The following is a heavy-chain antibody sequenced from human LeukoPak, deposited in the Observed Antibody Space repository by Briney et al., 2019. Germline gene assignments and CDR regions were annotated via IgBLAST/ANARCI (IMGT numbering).Heavy chain of an antibody. CDR1: GGTFSSYA. Sequence: ASVKVSCKASGGTFSSYAISWLQQALEQGLEWMGGTIPIFGTANYAQKFQGRVTITADESTSTAYMELSSLRSEDTAVYYCARGYSSGWYYYFDYWGQGTLVTVSS. V-gene: IGHV1-69*13. D-gene: IGHD6-19*01. CDR2: TIPIFGTA. J-gene: IGHJ4*02. CDR3: ARGYSSGWYYYFDY.